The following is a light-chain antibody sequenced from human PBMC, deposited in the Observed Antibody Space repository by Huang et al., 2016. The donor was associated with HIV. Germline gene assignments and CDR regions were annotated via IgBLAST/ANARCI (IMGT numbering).Light chain of an antibody. V-gene: IGKV3-15*01. CDR3: QQYNDWLPYT. J-gene: IGKJ2*01. CDR1: QSVRSN. CDR2: GAS. Sequence: EMVMTQSPATLSVSPGERATLSCRASQSVRSNLAGYQQKAGQAPRLLIYGASTRATGIPARFSGSGSGTEFTLTISSRQSEDFAVYYCQQYNDWLPYTFGQGTKLEIK.